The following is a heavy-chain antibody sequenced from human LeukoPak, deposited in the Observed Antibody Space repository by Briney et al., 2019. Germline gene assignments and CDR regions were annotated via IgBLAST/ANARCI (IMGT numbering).Heavy chain of an antibody. CDR1: GFTFSSYS. CDR2: ISSSSSTI. D-gene: IGHD4-17*01. J-gene: IGHJ4*02. CDR3: ARVGTDYGD. V-gene: IGHV3-48*04. Sequence: GGSLRLSCAASGFTFSSYSMNWVRQAPGKRLEWVSYISSSSSTIYYADSVKGRFTISRDNAKNSLYLQMNSLRAEDTAMYYCARVGTDYGDWGQGTLVTVSS.